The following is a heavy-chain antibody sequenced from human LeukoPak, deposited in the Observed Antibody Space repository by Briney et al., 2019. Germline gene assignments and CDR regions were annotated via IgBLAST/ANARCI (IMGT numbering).Heavy chain of an antibody. CDR1: GFTFINAW. J-gene: IGHJ4*02. D-gene: IGHD2-2*01. Sequence: PGGSLRLSCAASGFTFINAWMAWVRQAPGKGLEWVGRIKAKAHGGTIEYAAPVKGRFTISRDDSKNTLYLQMNSLRAEDTAAYYCARDPDSTSVWGQGTLVTVSS. V-gene: IGHV3-15*01. CDR3: ARDPDSTSV. CDR2: IKAKAHGGTI.